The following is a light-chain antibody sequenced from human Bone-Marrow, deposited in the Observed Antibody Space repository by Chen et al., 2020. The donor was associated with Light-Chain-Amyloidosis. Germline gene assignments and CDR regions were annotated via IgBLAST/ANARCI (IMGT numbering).Light chain of an antibody. Sequence: SYELTQPPSVSVSPGQTARLTCSGDDLPTKYAYWYQQKPGQAPVLVVHRDTERPAWISERFSGSSSGTTATLTISGVQAGDEADYHCQSADSSGTYEVIFGGGTKLTVL. J-gene: IGLJ2*01. V-gene: IGLV3-25*03. CDR1: DLPTKY. CDR2: RDT. CDR3: QSADSSGTYEVI.